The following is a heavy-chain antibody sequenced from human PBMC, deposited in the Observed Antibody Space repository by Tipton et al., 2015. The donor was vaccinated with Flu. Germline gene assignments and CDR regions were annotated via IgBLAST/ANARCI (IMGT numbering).Heavy chain of an antibody. V-gene: IGHV4-4*07. CDR3: AKSGSYLEYLQH. D-gene: IGHD1-26*01. CDR1: GCSISSYY. J-gene: IGHJ1*01. Sequence: TLSLTCTVSGCSISSYYWSWIRQPAGKGLEWIGRIYTSGSTNYNPSLKSRVTMSVDTSKNQFSLKLTSVSAADTAVYYCAKSGSYLEYLQHWGQGTLVTVSS. CDR2: IYTSGST.